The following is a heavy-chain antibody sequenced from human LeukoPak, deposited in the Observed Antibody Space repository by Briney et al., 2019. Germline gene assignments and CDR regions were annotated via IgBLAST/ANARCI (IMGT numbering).Heavy chain of an antibody. J-gene: IGHJ4*02. V-gene: IGHV3-21*01. CDR2: ISSSSSYI. CDR3: ARGERRILFDY. CDR1: GFTFSSYS. D-gene: IGHD2-15*01. Sequence: GGSLRLSCAASGFTFSSYSMNWVRQAPGKGLEWVSSISSSSSYIYYADSVKGRFTISRDNAKNSLYLQMNSLRAEDTAVYYCARGERRILFDYWGQGTLVTVSS.